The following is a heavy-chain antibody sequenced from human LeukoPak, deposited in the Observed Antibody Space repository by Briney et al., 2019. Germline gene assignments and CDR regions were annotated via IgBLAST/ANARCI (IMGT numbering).Heavy chain of an antibody. V-gene: IGHV4-34*01. CDR2: INHSGSA. J-gene: IGHJ6*02. CDR3: ASLAWEYPRIAAAGTYYYYYGMDV. Sequence: KASETLSLTCAVSGGAFSGDYWSRIRQPPGKGLEWVGGINHSGSANYKPSLTRGDTISVDTSKNQFSLKLSSVPAADTAVYYCASLAWEYPRIAAAGTYYYYYGMDVWGQGTTVTVSS. D-gene: IGHD6-13*01. CDR1: GGAFSGDY.